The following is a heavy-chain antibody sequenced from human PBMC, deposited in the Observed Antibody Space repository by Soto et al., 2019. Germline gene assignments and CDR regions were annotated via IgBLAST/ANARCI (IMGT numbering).Heavy chain of an antibody. V-gene: IGHV1-46*01. J-gene: IGHJ4*02. CDR1: GYTFTIYY. CDR2: INPSGGST. CDR3: ARSRDRFDY. Sequence: ASVKVSCKASGYTFTIYYLHWVRQAPGQGLEWMGIINPSGGSTSYAQMFQGRVTMTRDTSTSTVYMELSSLRSEDTAIYYCARSRDRFDYWGQGTLVTVSS.